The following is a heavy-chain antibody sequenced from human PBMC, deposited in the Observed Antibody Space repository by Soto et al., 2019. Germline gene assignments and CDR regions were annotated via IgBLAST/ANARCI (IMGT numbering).Heavy chain of an antibody. J-gene: IGHJ6*02. CDR3: ARFPLQQYYYYGMDV. V-gene: IGHV1-69*13. Sequence: SVKVSCKASGGTFSNFAINWVRQAPGQGLEWMGGIILPFGVPHYAQKFQGRVTIAADESMTTAYMDLSGLRSEDPAVYYCARFPLQQYYYYGMDVWGQGTTVTVSS. CDR1: GGTFSNFA. D-gene: IGHD4-4*01. CDR2: IILPFGVP.